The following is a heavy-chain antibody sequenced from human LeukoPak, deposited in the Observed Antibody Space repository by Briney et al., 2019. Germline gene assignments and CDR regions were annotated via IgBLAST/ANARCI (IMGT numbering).Heavy chain of an antibody. CDR2: ISYDGSNK. V-gene: IGHV3-30*04. D-gene: IGHD3-9*01. J-gene: IGHJ4*02. Sequence: GGSLRLSCAASGFTFSSYAMHWVRQAPGKGLEWVAVISYDGSNKYYADSVKGRFTISRDNSKNTLYLQMNSLRAEDTAVYYCARERGVRLYYDILTGYYDYFDYWGQGTQVTVSS. CDR3: ARERGVRLYYDILTGYYDYFDY. CDR1: GFTFSSYA.